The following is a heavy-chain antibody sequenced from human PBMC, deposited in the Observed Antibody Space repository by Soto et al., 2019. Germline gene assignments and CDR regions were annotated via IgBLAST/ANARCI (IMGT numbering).Heavy chain of an antibody. J-gene: IGHJ4*02. Sequence: EVQLVESGGGLVQPGGSLRLSCAASGITVTNCFMTWVRQAPGKGLEWVSVISSAGGTYYADSVKGRFTISRDNYRNTLYLQMNTLRAEDTAVYYCARDELGGAYDFWQGGQGTLVTVSS. D-gene: IGHD3-3*01. CDR1: GITVTNCF. V-gene: IGHV3-66*01. CDR3: ARDELGGAYDFWQ. CDR2: ISSAGGT.